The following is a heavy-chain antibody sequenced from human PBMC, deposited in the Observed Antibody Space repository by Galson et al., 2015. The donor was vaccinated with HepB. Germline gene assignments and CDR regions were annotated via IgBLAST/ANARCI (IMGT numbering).Heavy chain of an antibody. D-gene: IGHD1-14*01. V-gene: IGHV5-51*01. CDR1: GYSFTSYW. CDR2: IYPGDSGT. Sequence: QSGAEVKKPGESLKISCKGSGYSFTSYWIGWVRQMPGKGLEWMGIIYPGDSGTRYSPSFQGRVTISADKSLSTAYLQWNSLRASDTAMYYCARHKDPTAATVYYYYFMDVWGKGTMVTVSS. J-gene: IGHJ6*03. CDR3: ARHKDPTAATVYYYYFMDV.